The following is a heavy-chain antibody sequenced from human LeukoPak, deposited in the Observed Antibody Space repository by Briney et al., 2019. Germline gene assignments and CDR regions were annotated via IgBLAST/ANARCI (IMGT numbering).Heavy chain of an antibody. CDR2: ISGSGGST. V-gene: IGHV3-23*01. CDR3: AREVWDYVWGSYRYSAGNAFDI. CDR1: GFTFSSYA. J-gene: IGHJ3*02. D-gene: IGHD3-16*02. Sequence: GGSLRLSCAASGFTFSSYAVSWVRQAPGKGLEWVSAISGSGGSTYYADSVKGRFTISRDNSKNSLYLQMNSLRAEDTAVYYCAREVWDYVWGSYRYSAGNAFDIWGQGTMVTVSS.